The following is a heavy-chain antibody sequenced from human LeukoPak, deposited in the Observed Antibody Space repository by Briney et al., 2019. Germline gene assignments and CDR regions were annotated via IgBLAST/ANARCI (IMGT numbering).Heavy chain of an antibody. J-gene: IGHJ5*02. CDR3: ARGDYGDSRPSWFDP. Sequence: GGSLRLSCAASGFTFSSFTMNWVRQAPGKGLEWVSSITSSSSYIYYADSVKGRFTISRDNAKNSLYLQMNSLRAEDTAVYYCARGDYGDSRPSWFDPWGQGTLVTVSS. V-gene: IGHV3-21*01. CDR2: ITSSSSYI. D-gene: IGHD4-17*01. CDR1: GFTFSSFT.